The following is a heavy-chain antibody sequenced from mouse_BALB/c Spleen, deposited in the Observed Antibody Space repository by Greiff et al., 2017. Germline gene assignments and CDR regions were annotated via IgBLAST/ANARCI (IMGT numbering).Heavy chain of an antibody. J-gene: IGHJ3*01. V-gene: IGHV5-4*02. CDR1: GFTFSDYY. CDR2: ISDGGSYT. CDR3: ARERLLSWFAY. D-gene: IGHD2-13*01. Sequence: EVKLVESGGGLVKPGGSLKLSCAASGFTFSDYYMYWVRQTPEKRLEWVATISDGGSYTYYPDSVKGRFTISRDNAKNNLYLQMSSLKSEDTAMYYCARERLLSWFAYWGQGTLVTVSA.